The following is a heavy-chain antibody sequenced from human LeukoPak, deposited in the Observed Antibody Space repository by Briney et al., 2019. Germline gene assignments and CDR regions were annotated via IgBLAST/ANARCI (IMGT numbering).Heavy chain of an antibody. J-gene: IGHJ5*02. V-gene: IGHV4-59*12. CDR3: ARGIRITMVRGVIPTPVNWFDP. D-gene: IGHD3-10*01. CDR1: GGSISSYY. Sequence: SGTLSLTCTVSGGSISSYYWSWIRQPPGKGLEWIGYIYYSGSTNYNPSLKSRVTISVDTSKNQFSLKLSSVTAADTAVYYCARGIRITMVRGVIPTPVNWFDPWGQGTLVTVSS. CDR2: IYYSGST.